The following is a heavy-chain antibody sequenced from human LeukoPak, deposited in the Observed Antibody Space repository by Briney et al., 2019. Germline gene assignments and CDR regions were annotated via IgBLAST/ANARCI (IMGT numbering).Heavy chain of an antibody. Sequence: ASVKVSCKASGYTFTSYYMHWVRQAPGQGLEWMGIINPSGGSTSYAQKFQGRVTMTRDTSRSTVYMELSSLRSEDTAVYYCARGGSNRIAAAGIWFDPWGQGTLVTVSS. CDR3: ARGGSNRIAAAGIWFDP. CDR2: INPSGGST. V-gene: IGHV1-46*01. D-gene: IGHD6-13*01. CDR1: GYTFTSYY. J-gene: IGHJ5*02.